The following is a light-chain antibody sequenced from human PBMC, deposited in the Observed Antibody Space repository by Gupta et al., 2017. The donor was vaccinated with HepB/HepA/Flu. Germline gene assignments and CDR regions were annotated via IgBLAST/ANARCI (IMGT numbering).Light chain of an antibody. J-gene: IGKJ1*01. V-gene: IGKV3-11*01. CDR3: QQSSSWPT. CDR2: DAS. Sequence: EIVLTQSPATLSLSPGERATLSCRASQYISNYLAWYQQKPGQAPRLLIYDASNRATGIPARFSGSGSGTDFTLTISSLEPEDFAIYYCQQSSSWPTFGQGTKVEIK. CDR1: QYISNY.